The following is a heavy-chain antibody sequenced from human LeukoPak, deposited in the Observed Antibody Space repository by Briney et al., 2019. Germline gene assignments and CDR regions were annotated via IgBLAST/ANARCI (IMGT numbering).Heavy chain of an antibody. V-gene: IGHV3-21*01. CDR2: ISSSSSYI. CDR3: AREEEGYYYDSSGYSAQPTDY. D-gene: IGHD3-22*01. J-gene: IGHJ4*02. Sequence: GGSLRLSCAATGFTFSSYSMNWVRQAPGKGLEWVSSISSSSSYIYYADSVKGRFVISRDNAKSSLYLQMNSLRAEDTAVYYCAREEEGYYYDSSGYSAQPTDYWGQGTLVTVSS. CDR1: GFTFSSYS.